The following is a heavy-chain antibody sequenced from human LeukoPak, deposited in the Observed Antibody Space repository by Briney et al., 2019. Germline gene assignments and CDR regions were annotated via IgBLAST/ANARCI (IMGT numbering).Heavy chain of an antibody. J-gene: IGHJ4*02. CDR1: GFTFSSYA. CDR3: ASAANGGLVFDY. D-gene: IGHD2-8*01. CDR2: ISGSGGST. V-gene: IGHV3-23*01. Sequence: GGSLRLSCAASGFTFSSYAMSWVRQAPGKGLEWVSAISGSGGSTYYADSVKGRFTISRHNSKNTLYLQMNSLRAEDTAVYYCASAANGGLVFDYWGQGTLVTVSS.